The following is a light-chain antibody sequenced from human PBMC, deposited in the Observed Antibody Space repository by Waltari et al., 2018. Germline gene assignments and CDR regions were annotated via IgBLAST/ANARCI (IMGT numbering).Light chain of an antibody. J-gene: IGLJ2*01. CDR2: GNN. CDR3: QSFDNMLSGGVV. Sequence: QSVLTQPPSVSVTPGQRVTIHCSGSTSNIGSGHDVPWSQHLQGTAPKLLIYGNNNRPSGVPDRFSGSKSGTSASLAITGLQADDEADYFCQSFDNMLSGGVVCGGGTKLAVL. V-gene: IGLV1-40*01. CDR1: TSNIGSGHD.